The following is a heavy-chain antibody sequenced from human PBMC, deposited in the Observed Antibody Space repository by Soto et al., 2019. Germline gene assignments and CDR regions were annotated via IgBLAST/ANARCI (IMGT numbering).Heavy chain of an antibody. V-gene: IGHV5-51*01. J-gene: IGHJ4*02. CDR2: IYPGDSDT. D-gene: IGHD3-3*01. Sequence: GESLKISCKGSGSSFTSYWIGWVRQMPGKGLEWMGIIYPGDSDTRYSPSFQGQVTISADKSISTAYLQWSSLKASDTAMYYCARQVYDFWSGYAGYYFDYWGQGTLVTVSS. CDR1: GSSFTSYW. CDR3: ARQVYDFWSGYAGYYFDY.